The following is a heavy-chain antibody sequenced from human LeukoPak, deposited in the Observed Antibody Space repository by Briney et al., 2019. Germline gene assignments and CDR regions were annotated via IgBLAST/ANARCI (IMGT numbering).Heavy chain of an antibody. CDR1: GDSISSYY. CDR3: AREGTDDRGYYYYYYMDV. J-gene: IGHJ6*03. Sequence: PSETLSLTCTVSGDSISSYYWSWIRQPPGKGLEWIGYIYYSGSTNYNPSLKSRVTISVDTSKNQFSLKLNSVTAADTAVYYCAREGTDDRGYYYYYYMDVWGKGTTVTVSS. V-gene: IGHV4-59*01. CDR2: IYYSGST. D-gene: IGHD1-1*01.